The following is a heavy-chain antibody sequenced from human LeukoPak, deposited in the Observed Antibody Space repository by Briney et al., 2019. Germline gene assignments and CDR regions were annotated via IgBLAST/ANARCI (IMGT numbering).Heavy chain of an antibody. D-gene: IGHD2-15*01. V-gene: IGHV3-23*01. CDR1: GFTFSSSA. CDR2: ISNNGGYT. Sequence: GGSLRLSGAASGFTFSSSAMSWVRQAPGKGLEWVSAISNNGGYTYYADSVQGRFTISRDNSKSTLCLQMNSLRAEDTAVYYCAKQLGYCSDGSCYFPYWGQGTLVTVSS. J-gene: IGHJ4*02. CDR3: AKQLGYCSDGSCYFPY.